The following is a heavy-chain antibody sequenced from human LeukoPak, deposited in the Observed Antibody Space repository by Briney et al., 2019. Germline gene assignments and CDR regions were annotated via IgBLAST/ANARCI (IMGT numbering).Heavy chain of an antibody. D-gene: IGHD2-15*01. V-gene: IGHV3-23*01. CDR1: GFTFSSSA. CDR2: ISNNGGYT. Sequence: GGSLRLSGAASGFTFSSSAMSWVRQAPGKGLEWVSAISNNGGYTYYADSVQGRFTISRDNSKSTLCLQMNSLRAEDTAVYYCAKQLGYCSDGSCYFPYWGQGTLVTVSS. J-gene: IGHJ4*02. CDR3: AKQLGYCSDGSCYFPY.